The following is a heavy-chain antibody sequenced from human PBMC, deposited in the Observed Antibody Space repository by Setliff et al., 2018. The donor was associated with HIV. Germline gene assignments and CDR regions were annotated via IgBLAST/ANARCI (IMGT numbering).Heavy chain of an antibody. J-gene: IGHJ3*02. CDR1: GGSISSYY. V-gene: IGHV4-59*04. Sequence: SETLSLTCTVSGGSISSYYWSWIRQPPGKGLEWIGNIFHTGSTYYNPSLKSRLSISLDTSKNQFSLSLTSVTAADTAVYFCARPRVGDDAFNIWSQGTLVTVSS. CDR2: IFHTGST. CDR3: ARPRVGDDAFNI.